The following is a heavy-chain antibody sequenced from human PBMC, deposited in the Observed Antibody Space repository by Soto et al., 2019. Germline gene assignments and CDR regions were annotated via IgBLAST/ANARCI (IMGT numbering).Heavy chain of an antibody. CDR1: GFTFSSYG. V-gene: IGHV3-33*01. CDR3: ARSLLWFGELLSPLVA. Sequence: GGSLRLSCAASGFTFSSYGMHWVRQAPGKGLEWVAVIWYDGSNKYYADSVKGRFTISRDNSKNTLYLQMNSLRAEDTAVYYCARSLLWFGELLSPLVAWGQGTLVTVSS. D-gene: IGHD3-10*01. J-gene: IGHJ5*02. CDR2: IWYDGSNK.